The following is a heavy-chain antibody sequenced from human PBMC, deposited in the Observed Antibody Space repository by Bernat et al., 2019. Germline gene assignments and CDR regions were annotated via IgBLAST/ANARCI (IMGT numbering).Heavy chain of an antibody. J-gene: IGHJ4*02. CDR3: ARDSKGPSD. V-gene: IGHV3-53*01. CDR2: IYSGGGT. CDR1: GFTVSGSY. Sequence: EVQLVESGGGLIQHGGSLRLSCAASGFTVSGSYMSWARQAPGKGLDWISVIYSGGGTYYADSVKGRFTISRDNSKNTLFLQMNSLRAEDTAVYYCARDSKGPSDWGQGTLVTVSS.